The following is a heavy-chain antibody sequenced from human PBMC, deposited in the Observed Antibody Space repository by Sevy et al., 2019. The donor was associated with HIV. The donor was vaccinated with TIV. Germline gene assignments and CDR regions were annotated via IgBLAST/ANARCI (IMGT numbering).Heavy chain of an antibody. CDR2: TYYRSKWYN. CDR1: GDSVSSNSAV. V-gene: IGHV6-1*01. D-gene: IGHD3-16*01. J-gene: IGHJ3*02. CDR3: ARKDDSVGSFDI. Sequence: SQTLSLTSAISGDSVSSNSAVWNWIRQSPSRGLEWLGRTYYRSKWYNDYTVSVKSRITIKPDTSKNQFSLQLNSVTPEDTAMYYWARKDDSVGSFDIWGQGTMVTVSS.